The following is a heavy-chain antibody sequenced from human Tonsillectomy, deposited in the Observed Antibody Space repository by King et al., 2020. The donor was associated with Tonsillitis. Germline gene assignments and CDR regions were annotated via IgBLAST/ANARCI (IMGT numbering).Heavy chain of an antibody. V-gene: IGHV3-48*04. Sequence: QLVQSGGGLVQPGGSLRLSCAASGFTFSSYSMNWVRQAPGKGLEWVSYISSSSTTIYYADSVKGRFTISRDNAKNSLYLQMNSLRAEDTAVYYCARGSGAATGTPVAGYWGQGTLVTVSS. CDR3: ARGSGAATGTPVAGY. J-gene: IGHJ4*02. CDR2: ISSSSTTI. D-gene: IGHD6-13*01. CDR1: GFTFSSYS.